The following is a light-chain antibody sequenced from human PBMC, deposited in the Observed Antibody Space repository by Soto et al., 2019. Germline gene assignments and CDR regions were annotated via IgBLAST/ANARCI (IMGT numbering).Light chain of an antibody. Sequence: QPVLTQPPSASGSPGQSVTISCTGTSSDVGSYNYVSWYQQHPGKAPKLMIYEVTKRPSGVPDRFSGSKSGNTASLTVSGLQAEDEADYYCTSYAGSNNFGIFGTGTKLT. CDR2: EVT. J-gene: IGLJ1*01. CDR1: SSDVGSYNY. CDR3: TSYAGSNNFGI. V-gene: IGLV2-8*01.